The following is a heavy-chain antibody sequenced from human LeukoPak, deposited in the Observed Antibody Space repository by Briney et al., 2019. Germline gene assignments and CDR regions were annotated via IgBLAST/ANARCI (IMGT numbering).Heavy chain of an antibody. CDR1: GFTFSTYG. D-gene: IGHD6-13*01. V-gene: IGHV3-30*18. CDR2: ISYDGSNK. Sequence: GGSLRLSCAASGFTFSTYGMHWVRQAPGKGLEWVAVISYDGSNKYYADSVKGRFTISRDNSKNTLYVQMNSLRAEDTAVYYCAKEGYSRGYYSYYYMDVWGKGTTVTVSS. CDR3: AKEGYSRGYYSYYYMDV. J-gene: IGHJ6*03.